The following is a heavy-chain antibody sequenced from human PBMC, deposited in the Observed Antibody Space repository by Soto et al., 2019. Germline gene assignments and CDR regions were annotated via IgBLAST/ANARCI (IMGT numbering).Heavy chain of an antibody. CDR2: IIPMFGTP. CDR3: ARRRDQPPVGLYFDS. CDR1: GGAFNNYI. D-gene: IGHD1-26*01. J-gene: IGHJ4*02. V-gene: IGHV1-69*01. Sequence: QVQLVQSGAEVKKPGSSVKVSCKASGGAFNNYIFDWVRQAPGQGLEWMGGIIPMFGTPKYAQTFQDRITISADVSTGTAYIERTSLIFDDTAVYYCARRRDQPPVGLYFDSWAEGTRVTVSS.